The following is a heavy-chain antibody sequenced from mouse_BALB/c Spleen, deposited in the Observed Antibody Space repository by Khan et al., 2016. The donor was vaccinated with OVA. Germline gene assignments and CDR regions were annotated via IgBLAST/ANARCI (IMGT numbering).Heavy chain of an antibody. Sequence: QVQLKESGPGLVATSQSLSITCTVSGFSLSRYNIHWVRQPPGKGLEWLGMIWGGGGTDYNSPLKSRLNISKDNSKSQVFLKMNSLQTDDTAMYYCARAYYRYDGYYAMDYWGQGISVTVSS. CDR3: ARAYYRYDGYYAMDY. V-gene: IGHV2-6-4*01. CDR2: IWGGGGT. CDR1: GFSLSRYN. D-gene: IGHD2-14*01. J-gene: IGHJ4*01.